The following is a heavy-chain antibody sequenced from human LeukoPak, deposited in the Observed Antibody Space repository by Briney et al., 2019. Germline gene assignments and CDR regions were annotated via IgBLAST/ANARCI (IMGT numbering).Heavy chain of an antibody. Sequence: SETLSLTCTVSGGSISSYYWSWIRRPAGKGLEWIGRIYTSGSTNYNPSLKSRVTMSVDTSKNQFSLKLSSVTAADTAVYYCARASYCSGGSCYSYYFDYWGQGTLVTVSS. J-gene: IGHJ4*02. CDR3: ARASYCSGGSCYSYYFDY. V-gene: IGHV4-4*07. D-gene: IGHD2-15*01. CDR1: GGSISSYY. CDR2: IYTSGST.